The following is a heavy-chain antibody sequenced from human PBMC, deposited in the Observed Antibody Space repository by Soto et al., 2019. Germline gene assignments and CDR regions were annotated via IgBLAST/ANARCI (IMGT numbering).Heavy chain of an antibody. CDR1: GGSISSYY. D-gene: IGHD6-19*01. CDR3: ARVLAVAGTWDFDY. CDR2: IYYSGST. V-gene: IGHV4-59*01. J-gene: IGHJ4*02. Sequence: SETLSLTCTVSGGSISSYYWSWIRQPPGKGLEWIGYIYYSGSTNYNPSLKSRVTISVDTSKNQFSLKLSSVTAADTAVYYCARVLAVAGTWDFDYWGQGTLVTVSS.